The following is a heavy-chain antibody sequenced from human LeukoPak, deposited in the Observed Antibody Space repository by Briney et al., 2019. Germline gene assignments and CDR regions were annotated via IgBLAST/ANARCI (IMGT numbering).Heavy chain of an antibody. Sequence: GGSLRLSCVASGFTFSSENMNWVRQAPGKGLEWVSCINSRSGSIYYADSVNGRFTTSRDNAKNSLYLQMNSLRDEDTAVYYCARDPGPSMPLFDSWGQGTLVTVSS. CDR3: ARDPGPSMPLFDS. J-gene: IGHJ4*02. V-gene: IGHV3-48*02. CDR2: INSRSGSI. CDR1: GFTFSSEN. D-gene: IGHD2-2*01.